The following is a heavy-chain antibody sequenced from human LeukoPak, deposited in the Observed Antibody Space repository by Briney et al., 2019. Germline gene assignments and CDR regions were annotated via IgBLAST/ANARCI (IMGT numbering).Heavy chain of an antibody. CDR3: ARRGGSFPSFDY. J-gene: IGHJ4*02. Sequence: SETLSLTCTVSGGSISSYYWSWIRQPPGKGLEWIGYIYYSGSTNYNPSLKSRVTISVDTSKNQFSLKLCSVTAADTAVYYCARRGGSFPSFDYWGQGTLVTVSS. CDR1: GGSISSYY. CDR2: IYYSGST. D-gene: IGHD1-26*01. V-gene: IGHV4-59*01.